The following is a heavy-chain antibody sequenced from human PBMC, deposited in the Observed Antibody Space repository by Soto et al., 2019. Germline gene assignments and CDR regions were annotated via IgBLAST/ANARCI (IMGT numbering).Heavy chain of an antibody. J-gene: IGHJ4*02. CDR2: IYPGDSDT. D-gene: IGHD3-22*01. Sequence: LXESLKISCKGSGYSFASYWIGWVRQMPGKGLEWMGIIYPGDSDTRYSPSFQGQVTISADKSISTAYLQWSSLKASDTAMYYCARQRYYYDSSGYGFGYWGQGTLVTVSS. CDR1: GYSFASYW. V-gene: IGHV5-51*01. CDR3: ARQRYYYDSSGYGFGY.